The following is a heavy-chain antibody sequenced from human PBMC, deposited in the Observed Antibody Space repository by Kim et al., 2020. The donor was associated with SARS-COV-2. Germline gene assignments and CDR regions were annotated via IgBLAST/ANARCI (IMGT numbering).Heavy chain of an antibody. V-gene: IGHV3-33*06. J-gene: IGHJ4*02. D-gene: IGHD3-3*01. Sequence: VKGRFTTARHNSKNTLYLQMNSLRAADTAVYYCAKDLNRDTIFGVAPGFDYWGQGTLVTVSS. CDR3: AKDLNRDTIFGVAPGFDY.